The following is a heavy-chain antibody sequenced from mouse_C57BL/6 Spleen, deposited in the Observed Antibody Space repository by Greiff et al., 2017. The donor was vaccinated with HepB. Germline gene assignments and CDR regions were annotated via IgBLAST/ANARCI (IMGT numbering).Heavy chain of an antibody. CDR2: IDPETGGT. Sequence: VQLQQSGAELVRPGASVTLSCKASGYTFTDYEMHWVKQTPVHGLEWIGAIDPETGGTAYNQKFKGKAILTADKSSSTAYMELRSLTSEDSAVYYCTRVYCVSWFAYWGQGTLVTVSA. J-gene: IGHJ3*01. V-gene: IGHV1-15*01. D-gene: IGHD2-3*01. CDR3: TRVYCVSWFAY. CDR1: GYTFTDYE.